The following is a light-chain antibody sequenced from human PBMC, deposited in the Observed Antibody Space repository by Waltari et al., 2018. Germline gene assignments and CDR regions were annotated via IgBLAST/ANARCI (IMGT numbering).Light chain of an antibody. V-gene: IGLV1-44*01. CDR3: ASWDDGLNGWV. CDR2: YNN. CDR1: SSNIGNNP. Sequence: QSVLTQAPSASGTPGQRVIISCSGSSSNIGNNPVNWYQQVPGTAPKLLIFYNNERPSVVPDRLSGAKSATSASLAISGLQSEDEADYYCASWDDGLNGWVFGGGTRLTVL. J-gene: IGLJ3*02.